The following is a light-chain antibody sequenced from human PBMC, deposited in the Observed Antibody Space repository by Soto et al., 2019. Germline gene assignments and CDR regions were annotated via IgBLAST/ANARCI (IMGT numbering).Light chain of an antibody. V-gene: IGKV3-20*01. CDR3: QHYGDSSYS. Sequence: VLTQSPGTLSLSPGERATLSCRASQRVDSTFLAWYQHKAGQAPRLLIYGASSRAIGVPDRFNGGGSGTDFTLTISGLAPEDFAVYYCQHYGDSSYSFGQG. CDR2: GAS. J-gene: IGKJ2*03. CDR1: QRVDSTF.